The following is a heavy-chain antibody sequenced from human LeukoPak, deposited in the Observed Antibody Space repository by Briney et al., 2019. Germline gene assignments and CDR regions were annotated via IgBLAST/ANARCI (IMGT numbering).Heavy chain of an antibody. J-gene: IGHJ5*02. Sequence: ASVKVSCKASGYTFTSYGISRVRQDPGQGPEGMGWISADNGITHYAQKVQGRLTMTTDTSKSTAYMELRSLRSDDTAVYYCARDYDLLLGSDGFDPWGQGTLVAVSA. CDR1: GYTFTSYG. CDR3: ARDYDLLLGSDGFDP. V-gene: IGHV1-18*04. CDR2: ISADNGIT. D-gene: IGHD1-26*01.